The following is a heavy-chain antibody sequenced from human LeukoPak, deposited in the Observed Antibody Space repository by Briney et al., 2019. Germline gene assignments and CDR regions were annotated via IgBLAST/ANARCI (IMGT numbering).Heavy chain of an antibody. CDR2: IYTSGST. CDR1: GGSISSGSYY. V-gene: IGHV4-61*02. D-gene: IGHD2-2*01. Sequence: SQTLSLTCTVSGGSISSGSYYWSWIRQPAGKGLGWIGRIYTSGSTNYNPSLKSRVTISVDTSKNQFSLKLSSVTAADTAVYYCAREAHRPDIVVVPAAMPYYYYYMDVWGKGTTVTVSS. J-gene: IGHJ6*03. CDR3: AREAHRPDIVVVPAAMPYYYYYMDV.